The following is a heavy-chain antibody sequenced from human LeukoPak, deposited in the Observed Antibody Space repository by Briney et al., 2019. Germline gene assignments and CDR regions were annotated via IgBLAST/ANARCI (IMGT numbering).Heavy chain of an antibody. V-gene: IGHV3-23*01. J-gene: IGHJ4*02. CDR1: GFTFSSYA. Sequence: PGGSLRLSCAASGFTFSSYAMSWVRQAPGKGLEWVSAISGSGGSTYYADSVKDRFTISRDNSKNTLYLQMNSLRAEDTAVYYCAKVPFIAVAGPSFDYWGQGTLVTVSS. CDR3: AKVPFIAVAGPSFDY. CDR2: ISGSGGST. D-gene: IGHD6-19*01.